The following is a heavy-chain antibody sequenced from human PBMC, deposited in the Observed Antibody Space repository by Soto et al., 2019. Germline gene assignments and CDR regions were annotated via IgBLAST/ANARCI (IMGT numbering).Heavy chain of an antibody. D-gene: IGHD3-9*01. Sequence: QVQLQESGPGLVKPSQTLSLTCTVSGGSISSGDYYWSWIRQPPGKGLEWIGYIYYSGSTYYNPSLKSRVTISVDTSKNQFSLKLSSVTAADTAMYYCASYYDILTGPQPVSFGFDPWGQGTLVTVSS. CDR3: ASYYDILTGPQPVSFGFDP. V-gene: IGHV4-30-4*01. CDR1: GGSISSGDYY. J-gene: IGHJ5*02. CDR2: IYYSGST.